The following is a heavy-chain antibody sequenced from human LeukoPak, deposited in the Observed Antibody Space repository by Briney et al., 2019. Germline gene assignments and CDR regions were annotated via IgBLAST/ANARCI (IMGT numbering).Heavy chain of an antibody. CDR2: IYYGGNT. V-gene: IGHV4-39*02. J-gene: IGHJ3*02. Sequence: TSETLSLTCTVSGGSISSSSYYWGWIRQPPGKGLEWIGSIYYGGNTHYNPSLKSRVTISVDTSKNQFSLKLSSVTAADTAVYYCARDWGAGAFDIWGQGTMVTVSS. CDR1: GGSISSSSYY. D-gene: IGHD3-16*01. CDR3: ARDWGAGAFDI.